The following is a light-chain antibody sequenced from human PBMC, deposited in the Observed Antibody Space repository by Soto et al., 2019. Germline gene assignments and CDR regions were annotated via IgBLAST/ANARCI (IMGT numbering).Light chain of an antibody. Sequence: DIVMTQSPATLSVSPGERATLSCRASQSVSGSLAWYQQKPGQAPRLLIYGASTRATGIPARFSGSGSGTEFTLTISSLQSEDFAVYYCQQYSNWPPITFGQGTRLEIK. J-gene: IGKJ5*01. V-gene: IGKV3-15*01. CDR2: GAS. CDR1: QSVSGS. CDR3: QQYSNWPPIT.